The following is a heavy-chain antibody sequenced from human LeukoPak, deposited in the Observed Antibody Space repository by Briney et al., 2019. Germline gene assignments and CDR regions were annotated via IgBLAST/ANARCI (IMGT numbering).Heavy chain of an antibody. V-gene: IGHV4-38-2*01. CDR2: IYHSGST. Sequence: SETLSLTCGVSGYSISSGYYWGWIRQPPGKGLEWIGSIYHSGSTYYNPSLKSRVTISVDTSKNQFSLKLSSVTAADTAVYYCARHDYYDSSGYYYSHAFDIWGQGTMVTVSS. D-gene: IGHD3-22*01. J-gene: IGHJ3*02. CDR3: ARHDYYDSSGYYYSHAFDI. CDR1: GYSISSGYY.